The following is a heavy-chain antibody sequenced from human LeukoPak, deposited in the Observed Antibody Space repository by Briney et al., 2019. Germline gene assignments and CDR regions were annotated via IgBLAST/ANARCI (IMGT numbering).Heavy chain of an antibody. CDR2: ISSSGTVI. D-gene: IGHD4/OR15-4a*01. J-gene: IGHJ4*02. CDR3: AREPTIPYFDY. V-gene: IGHV3-48*03. CDR1: GFTFSTYE. Sequence: GGSLRLSCAASGFTFSTYEMNWVRQAPGKGLEWVSYISSSGTVIYYADSVKGRFTISRDNAKKSLYLQMNSPRAGDTAVYYCAREPTIPYFDYWGQGTLVTVPS.